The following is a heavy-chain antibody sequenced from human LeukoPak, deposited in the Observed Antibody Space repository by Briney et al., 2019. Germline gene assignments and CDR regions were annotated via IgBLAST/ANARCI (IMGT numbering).Heavy chain of an antibody. Sequence: ASVKVSCKASGGTFISYAISWVRQAPGQGLEWMGGIIPIFGTANYAQKFQGRVTITADESTSTAYMELSSLRSEDTAVYYCARGISSIAATELPGSVDIWGQGTMVTVSS. V-gene: IGHV1-69*01. D-gene: IGHD6-6*01. CDR1: GGTFISYA. CDR3: ARGISSIAATELPGSVDI. CDR2: IIPIFGTA. J-gene: IGHJ3*02.